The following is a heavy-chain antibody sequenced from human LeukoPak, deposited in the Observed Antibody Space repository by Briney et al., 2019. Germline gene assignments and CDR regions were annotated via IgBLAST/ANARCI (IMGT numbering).Heavy chain of an antibody. J-gene: IGHJ2*01. V-gene: IGHV3-48*01. Sequence: GGSLRLSCEASGFSISSYWMNWVRQAPGKGLEWVSYISSISSSTIYYADSVKGRFTISRDNAKNSLYLQMNSLRAEDTAVYYCARDVYCSSTSYCYWFFDLWGRGTLVTVSS. D-gene: IGHD2-2*01. CDR3: ARDVYCSSTSYCYWFFDL. CDR1: GFSISSYW. CDR2: ISSISSSTI.